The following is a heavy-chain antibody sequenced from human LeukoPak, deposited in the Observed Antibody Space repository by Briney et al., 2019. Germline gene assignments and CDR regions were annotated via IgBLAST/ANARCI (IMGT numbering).Heavy chain of an antibody. V-gene: IGHV4-30-4*01. CDR1: GGSISSGDYF. J-gene: IGHJ5*02. CDR3: ARAHWSGTVTNPGSWFDH. Sequence: SQTLSLTGTGSGGSISSGDYFWGGIRQPPGKGLEWIGYIAHSGYTSYNPSLKSRVTISVDTSKNPSSLKLSSVTAADTAVYFCARAHWSGTVTNPGSWFDHWGRGTLVTVAS. CDR2: IAHSGYT. D-gene: IGHD4-17*01.